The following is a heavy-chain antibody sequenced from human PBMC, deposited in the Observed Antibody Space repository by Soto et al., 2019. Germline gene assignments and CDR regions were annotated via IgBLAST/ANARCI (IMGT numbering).Heavy chain of an antibody. CDR1: SGSINKYC. CDR2: ICDSGST. D-gene: IGHD3-16*01. Sequence: SLTCTVSSGSINKYCWSWIRQPPGKELEWIGYICDSGSTNYNPSLTSRVTMSVDTSKNQFSLNLSSMTAADTAIYYCARQGENDYFDFWGQGALVTVS. V-gene: IGHV4-59*08. CDR3: ARQGENDYFDF. J-gene: IGHJ4*02.